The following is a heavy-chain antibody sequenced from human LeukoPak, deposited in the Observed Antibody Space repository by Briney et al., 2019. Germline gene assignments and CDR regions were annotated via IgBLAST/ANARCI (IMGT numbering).Heavy chain of an antibody. J-gene: IGHJ4*02. D-gene: IGHD1-1*01. CDR1: GFAFSAYY. CDR3: ATLQNWRFDY. V-gene: IGHV3-7*03. CDR2: ISHDGSQK. Sequence: GGSLRLSCAASGFAFSAYYMSWVRQAPGKGLEWVAGISHDGSQKHYVDSMKGRFTISRDNAKSSPYLQLSSLRAEDTAVYYCATLQNWRFDYWGQGALVAVSS.